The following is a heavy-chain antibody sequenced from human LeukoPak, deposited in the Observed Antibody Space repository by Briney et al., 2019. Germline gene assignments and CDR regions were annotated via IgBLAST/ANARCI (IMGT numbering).Heavy chain of an antibody. CDR1: GFTVSSNY. CDR2: IYSGGTT. Sequence: GGSLRLSCAASGFTVSSNYMSWVRQAPGKGLEWVSLIYSGGTTSYADSVKGRFTISRDNSKNTLYLQMNSLRAEDTAVYYCARRASCGDDCYAFDYWGQGTLVTVSS. D-gene: IGHD2-21*02. V-gene: IGHV3-66*01. J-gene: IGHJ4*02. CDR3: ARRASCGDDCYAFDY.